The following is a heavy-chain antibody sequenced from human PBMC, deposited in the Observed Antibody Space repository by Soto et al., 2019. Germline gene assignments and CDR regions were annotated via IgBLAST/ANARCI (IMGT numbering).Heavy chain of an antibody. V-gene: IGHV3-48*03. Sequence: GGSLRLSCAASGFTFSVYEMNWVRQAPGKGLEWVSYISSSATTIYYADSVRGRFTISRDNARNSLYPQMNSLRAEDTAVYYCARAFKLSGGFSWGEFDYWGQGTPVTVSS. CDR1: GFTFSVYE. CDR2: ISSSATTI. D-gene: IGHD2-15*01. CDR3: ARAFKLSGGFSWGEFDY. J-gene: IGHJ4*02.